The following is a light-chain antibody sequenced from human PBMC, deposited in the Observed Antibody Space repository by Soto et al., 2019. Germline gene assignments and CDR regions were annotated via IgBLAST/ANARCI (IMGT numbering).Light chain of an antibody. Sequence: DIQMTQSPSSLSATVGDRVSFTCQASQDIGTSLSWYQHTPGKAPKLLIHGTSHLETGVPPRFSGSGSGTDFTFTIGSLQPEDFATYYCQQYANLPTFGQGTKVDVK. CDR2: GTS. CDR1: QDIGTS. J-gene: IGKJ1*01. V-gene: IGKV1-33*01. CDR3: QQYANLPT.